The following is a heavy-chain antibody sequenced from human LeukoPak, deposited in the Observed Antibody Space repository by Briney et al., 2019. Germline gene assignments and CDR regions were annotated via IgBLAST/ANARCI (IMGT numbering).Heavy chain of an antibody. J-gene: IGHJ5*02. D-gene: IGHD3-22*01. CDR3: ARPIHSCYYDSSGSTGPNWFDP. Sequence: SETLSLTCTVSGRSISSYYWSWIRQPPGKGLEWIGYIYYSGSTNYNPSLKSRVTISVDTSKNQFSLKLSSVTAADTAVYYCARPIHSCYYDSSGSTGPNWFDPWGQGTLVTVSS. CDR1: GRSISSYY. CDR2: IYYSGST. V-gene: IGHV4-59*08.